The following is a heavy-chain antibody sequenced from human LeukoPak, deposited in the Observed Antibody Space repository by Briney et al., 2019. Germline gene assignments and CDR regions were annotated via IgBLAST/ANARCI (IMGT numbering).Heavy chain of an antibody. CDR2: IYYSGST. CDR1: GGSISSYC. D-gene: IGHD6-13*01. V-gene: IGHV4-59*01. J-gene: IGHJ4*02. Sequence: SETLSLTCTVSGGSISSYCWSWIRQPPGKGLEWIGYIYYSGSTNYNPSLKSRVTISVDTSKNQFSLKLSSVTAADTAVYYCARDFAAALWGQGTLVTVSS. CDR3: ARDFAAAL.